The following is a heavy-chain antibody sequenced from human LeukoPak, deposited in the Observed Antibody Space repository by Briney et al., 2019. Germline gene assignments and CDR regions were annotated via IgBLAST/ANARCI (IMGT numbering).Heavy chain of an antibody. D-gene: IGHD2/OR15-2a*01. CDR2: IYPGDSDT. J-gene: IGHJ4*02. CDR1: GYTFTNYW. V-gene: IGHV5-51*01. Sequence: GESLKISCKGSGYTFTNYWIGWVRQMPGKGLEFMGIIYPGDSDTRYSPTFQGQVTISVDKSINTAYLQWSSLKASDSAMYYCARAGYSNRWDGVDYWGQGTLVTVSS. CDR3: ARAGYSNRWDGVDY.